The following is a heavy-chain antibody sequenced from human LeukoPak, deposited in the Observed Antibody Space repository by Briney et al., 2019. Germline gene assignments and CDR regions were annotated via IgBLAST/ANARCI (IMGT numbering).Heavy chain of an antibody. J-gene: IGHJ4*02. CDR3: ARNAFKTSSENYFDF. V-gene: IGHV1-18*01. CDR2: ISAYSGDT. Sequence: EASVKVSCKASAYNFISYGISWVRLVPGQGLEWMGWISAYSGDTNYAQRFQGRVTMSTDTSTDTAYMELRSLKSEDTAVYYCARNAFKTSSENYFDFWGRGTLVTVSS. CDR1: AYNFISYG. D-gene: IGHD3-3*02.